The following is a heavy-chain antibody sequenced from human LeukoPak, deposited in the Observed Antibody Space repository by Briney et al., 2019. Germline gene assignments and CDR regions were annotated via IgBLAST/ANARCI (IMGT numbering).Heavy chain of an antibody. CDR1: GFTFSSYS. CDR3: ARVGCSGGRCPGYGMDV. CDR2: ISSSSSYI. Sequence: TGGSLRLSCAASGFTFSSYSMNWVRQAPGKGLEWVSSISSSSSYIYYADSVKGRFTISRDNAKNSLYLQMNSLRVEDTAMYYCARVGCSGGRCPGYGMDVWGQGTTVTVSS. V-gene: IGHV3-21*01. J-gene: IGHJ6*02. D-gene: IGHD2-15*01.